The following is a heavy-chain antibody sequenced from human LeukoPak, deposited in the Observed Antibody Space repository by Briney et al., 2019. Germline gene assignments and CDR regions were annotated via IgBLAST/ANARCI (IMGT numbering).Heavy chain of an antibody. V-gene: IGHV3-48*03. CDR3: ARELGSGSRHDAFDI. Sequence: PGGSLRLSCAASGFTFSSYEMNWVRQAPGKGLEWVSYIHTSGSVIHYADSVKGRFTISRDNAKNSLYLQMNSLRAEDTAVYYCARELGSGSRHDAFDIWGQGTVVTVSS. CDR2: IHTSGSVI. J-gene: IGHJ3*02. CDR1: GFTFSSYE. D-gene: IGHD3-10*01.